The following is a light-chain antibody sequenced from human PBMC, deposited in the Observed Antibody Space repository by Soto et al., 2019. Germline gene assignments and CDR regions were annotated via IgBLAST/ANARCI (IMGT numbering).Light chain of an antibody. Sequence: SPATVSVSPRERVTLSCRASQSVSSRLAWYQQKPGQSPRLLIYDASNRANGIPARFTGSGSGTDFTLTISSLEPEDFAVYFCQQRAGWPPTVGGGTKVDIK. CDR1: QSVSSR. CDR2: DAS. J-gene: IGKJ4*01. CDR3: QQRAGWPPT. V-gene: IGKV3-11*01.